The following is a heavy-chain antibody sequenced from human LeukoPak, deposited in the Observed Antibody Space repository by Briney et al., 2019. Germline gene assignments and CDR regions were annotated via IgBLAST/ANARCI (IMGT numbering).Heavy chain of an antibody. D-gene: IGHD6-19*01. Sequence: PSETLSLTCAAYGGSFSGYYWSWIRQPPGKGLEWIGEINHSGSTNYNPSLKSRVTISVDTSKNQFSLKLSSVTAADTAVYYCARGTLDSGCSSGWYLRNHDYWGQGTLVTVSS. CDR3: ARGTLDSGCSSGWYLRNHDY. CDR1: GGSFSGYY. J-gene: IGHJ4*02. V-gene: IGHV4-34*01. CDR2: INHSGST.